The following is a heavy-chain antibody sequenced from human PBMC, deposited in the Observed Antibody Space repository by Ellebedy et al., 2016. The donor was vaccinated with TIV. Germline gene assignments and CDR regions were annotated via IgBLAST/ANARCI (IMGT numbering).Heavy chain of an antibody. Sequence: GGSLRLXXAASGFTFDSSYAMNWVRQAPGKGLEWVSLISGTSDSTYYADSVKGRFTISRDKSKNTLYLQMSSLRAEDTAVYYCAKTRGTWSPNDSFDIWGQGTMVTVSS. J-gene: IGHJ3*02. D-gene: IGHD6-13*01. CDR2: ISGTSDST. CDR3: AKTRGTWSPNDSFDI. V-gene: IGHV3-23*01. CDR1: GFTFDSSYA.